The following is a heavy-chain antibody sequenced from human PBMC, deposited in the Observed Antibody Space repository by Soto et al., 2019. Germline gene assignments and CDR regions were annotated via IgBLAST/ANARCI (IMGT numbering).Heavy chain of an antibody. CDR2: IIPIFGTA. Sequence: GASVKVSCKASGGTFSSYAISWVRQAPGQGLEWMGGIIPIFGTANYAQKFQGRVTITADESTSTAYMELSSLRSEDTDVYYCARPGYDSSGYYKEIYYYGMDVWGQGTTVTVSS. V-gene: IGHV1-69*13. D-gene: IGHD3-22*01. J-gene: IGHJ6*02. CDR3: ARPGYDSSGYYKEIYYYGMDV. CDR1: GGTFSSYA.